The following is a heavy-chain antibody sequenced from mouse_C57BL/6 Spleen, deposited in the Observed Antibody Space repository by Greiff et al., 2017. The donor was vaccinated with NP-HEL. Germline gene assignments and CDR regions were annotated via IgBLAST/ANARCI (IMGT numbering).Heavy chain of an antibody. CDR2: IDPSDSYT. D-gene: IGHD4-1*01. CDR3: ARSPNWGYFDY. V-gene: IGHV1-69*01. CDR1: GYTFTSYW. Sequence: VQLQQSGAELVMPGASVKLSCKASGYTFTSYWMHWVKQRPGQGLEWIGEIDPSDSYTNYNQKFKGKSTLTVDKSSSTAYMQLSSLTSEDSAVYYCARSPNWGYFDYWGQGTTLTVSS. J-gene: IGHJ2*01.